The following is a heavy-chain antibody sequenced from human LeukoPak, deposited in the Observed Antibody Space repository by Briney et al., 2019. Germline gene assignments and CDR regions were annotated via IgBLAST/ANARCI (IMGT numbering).Heavy chain of an antibody. CDR1: GFTFSSYS. CDR3: ARAPYKGSGSYYPYYFDY. Sequence: GGSLRLSCAASGFTFSSYSMNWVRQAPGKGLEWVSSISSSSSYIYCADSVKGRFTISRDNAKNSLYLQMNSLRAEDTAVYYCARAPYKGSGSYYPYYFDYWGQGTLVTVSS. D-gene: IGHD3-10*01. J-gene: IGHJ4*02. V-gene: IGHV3-21*01. CDR2: ISSSSSYI.